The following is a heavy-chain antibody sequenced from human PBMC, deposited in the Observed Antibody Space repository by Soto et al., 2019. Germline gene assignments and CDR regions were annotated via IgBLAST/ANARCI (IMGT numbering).Heavy chain of an antibody. CDR1: GFTFSSYE. J-gene: IGHJ3*02. Sequence: LRLSCAASGFTFSSYEMNWVRQAPGKGLEWVSYISSSGSTIYYADSVKGRFTISRDNAKNSLYLQMNSLRAEDTAVYYCAAETEDAFDISGKGTMVTVSS. V-gene: IGHV3-48*03. CDR2: ISSSGSTI. CDR3: AAETEDAFDI.